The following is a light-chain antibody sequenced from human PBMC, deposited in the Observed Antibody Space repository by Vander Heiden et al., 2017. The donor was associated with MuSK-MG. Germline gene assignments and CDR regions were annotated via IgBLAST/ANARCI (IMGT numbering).Light chain of an antibody. J-gene: IGKJ2*01. CDR1: QDINIW. CDR2: KAS. CDR3: QQYQTYSGA. V-gene: IGKV1-5*03. Sequence: IQNTLSPSTLSASVGDKVTITCRASQDINIWLAWYQQKLGKAPKLLIHKASALQNGVPSRFSGSGSGTEFALTITSLQPDDFATYYCQQYQTYSGAFGQGTKLQIK.